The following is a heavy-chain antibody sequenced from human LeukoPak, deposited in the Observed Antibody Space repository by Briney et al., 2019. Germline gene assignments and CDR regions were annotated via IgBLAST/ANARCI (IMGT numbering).Heavy chain of an antibody. CDR1: RYTFTGYY. CDR3: ARRYCSSTSCYAGFDY. Sequence: GASVKVSCKASRYTFTGYYMHWVRQAPGQGLEWMGWINPNSGGTNNAQKFQGRVTMTRDTSISTAYMELSRLRSDDTAVYYCARRYCSSTSCYAGFDYWGQGTLVTVSS. CDR2: INPNSGGT. J-gene: IGHJ4*02. V-gene: IGHV1-2*02. D-gene: IGHD2-2*01.